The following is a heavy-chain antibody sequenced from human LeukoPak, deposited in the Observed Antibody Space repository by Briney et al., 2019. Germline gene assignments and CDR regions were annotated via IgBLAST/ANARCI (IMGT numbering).Heavy chain of an antibody. J-gene: IGHJ4*02. CDR3: ARDLSRVGATCGY. CDR2: IWYDGSNK. V-gene: IGHV3-33*08. D-gene: IGHD1-26*01. Sequence: GGSLRHSCAASGFTFSSYAMSWVRQAPGKGLEWVAVIWYDGSNKYYADSVKGRFTISRDSSKNTLYLQMNSLRAEDTAVYYCARDLSRVGATCGYWGQGTLVTVSS. CDR1: GFTFSSYA.